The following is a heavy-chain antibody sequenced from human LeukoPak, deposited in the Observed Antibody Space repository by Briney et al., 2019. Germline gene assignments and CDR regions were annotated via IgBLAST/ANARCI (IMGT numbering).Heavy chain of an antibody. CDR1: AYTFTIYT. J-gene: IGHJ3*02. Sequence: ASMKVSCKASAYTFTIYTIHWVRQAPGQRLEWMGWINAGNGNTRYSQNFQGRVTITRNTSATTAYMELSSLRSEDTAVYYCARTTRSWYEDNDAFDIWGQGTTVTVSS. CDR3: ARTTRSWYEDNDAFDI. V-gene: IGHV1-3*01. CDR2: INAGNGNT. D-gene: IGHD6-13*01.